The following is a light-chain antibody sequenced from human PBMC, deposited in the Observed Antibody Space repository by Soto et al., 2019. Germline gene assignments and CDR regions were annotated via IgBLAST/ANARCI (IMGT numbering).Light chain of an antibody. CDR3: QQYNNWPPWT. Sequence: EIVMTQSPATLSVSPGERATLSCRASQSVSRNLAWYQQRPGQPPRLLIYDASTRATGIPARFSGSGSGTDFTLTISSLQSEDFAVYYCQQYNNWPPWTFGQGTKVDIK. V-gene: IGKV3-15*01. CDR2: DAS. CDR1: QSVSRN. J-gene: IGKJ1*01.